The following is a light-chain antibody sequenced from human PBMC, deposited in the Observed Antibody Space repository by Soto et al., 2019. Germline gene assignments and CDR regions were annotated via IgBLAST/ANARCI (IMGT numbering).Light chain of an antibody. CDR3: QQRSNWPIT. V-gene: IGKV3D-15*01. CDR2: SAS. J-gene: IGKJ5*01. Sequence: EIVMTQSPATLSVSPGERATLSCRASQSIGSNLAWYQQKPGQAPRLLIYSASSRATGIPDRFSGSGSGTEFTLTISSLEPEDFAVYYCQQRSNWPITFGQGTRLEIK. CDR1: QSIGSN.